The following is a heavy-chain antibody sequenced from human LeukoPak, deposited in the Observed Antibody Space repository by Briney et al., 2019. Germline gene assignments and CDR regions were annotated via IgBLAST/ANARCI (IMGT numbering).Heavy chain of an antibody. Sequence: PGGSLRLSCAASGFTFSSYSMNWVRQAPGKGLEWVSYISSSSSTLYYADSVKGRFTISRDNAKNSLYLQMNSLRAEDTAVYYCARDFDSSSSPWGQGTLVTVSS. J-gene: IGHJ5*02. CDR1: GFTFSSYS. D-gene: IGHD6-6*01. CDR2: ISSSSSTL. CDR3: ARDFDSSSSP. V-gene: IGHV3-48*01.